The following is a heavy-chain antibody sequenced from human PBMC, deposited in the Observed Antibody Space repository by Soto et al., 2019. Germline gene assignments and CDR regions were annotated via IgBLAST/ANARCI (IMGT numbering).Heavy chain of an antibody. CDR3: ARDRKYYDSSGYYPVD. J-gene: IGHJ4*02. V-gene: IGHV3-33*01. CDR1: GFTFSSYG. D-gene: IGHD3-22*01. CDR2: IWFDGSNK. Sequence: QVQLVESGGGVVQPGRSLRLSCAASGFTFSSYGMHWVRQAPGKGLEWVAVIWFDGSNKYYADSVKGRFTISRDNSKNTLYLQMNSLRAEDTAGYYCARDRKYYDSSGYYPVDWGQGTLVTVSS.